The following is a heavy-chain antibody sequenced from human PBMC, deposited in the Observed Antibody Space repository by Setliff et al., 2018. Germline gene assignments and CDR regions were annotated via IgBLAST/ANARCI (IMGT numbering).Heavy chain of an antibody. CDR2: ITYDASNS. V-gene: IGHV3-30*18. CDR3: VKEAPGSSGYKFDY. CDR1: GFSFDHFG. J-gene: IGHJ4*02. Sequence: GGSLRLSCEASGFSFDHFGMYWVREAPGKGLGWVAVITYDASNSYYADSVKGRVTISRDNSKNTLYPQMNSLRVDDTALYYCVKEAPGSSGYKFDYWGQGTLVTVSS. D-gene: IGHD5-12*01.